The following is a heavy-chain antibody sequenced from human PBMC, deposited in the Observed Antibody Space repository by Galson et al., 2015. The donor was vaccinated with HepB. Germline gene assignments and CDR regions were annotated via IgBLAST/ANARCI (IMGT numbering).Heavy chain of an antibody. CDR2: ISYDGSNK. Sequence: SLRLSCAASGFTFSSYGMHWVRQAPGKGLEWVAVISYDGSNKYYADSVKGRFTISRDNSKNTLYLQMNSLRAEDTAVYYCAKDLNPMVRGVITFRFDPWGQGTLVTVSS. J-gene: IGHJ5*02. D-gene: IGHD3-10*01. CDR1: GFTFSSYG. CDR3: AKDLNPMVRGVITFRFDP. V-gene: IGHV3-30*18.